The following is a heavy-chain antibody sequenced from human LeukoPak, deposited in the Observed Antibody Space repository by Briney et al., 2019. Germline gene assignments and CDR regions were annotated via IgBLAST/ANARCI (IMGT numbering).Heavy chain of an antibody. J-gene: IGHJ5*01. V-gene: IGHV3-30-3*01. CDR1: GFTFSSYA. CDR2: ISSDGSNK. CDR3: ARDRNSGSSFDS. D-gene: IGHD1-26*01. Sequence: GGSLRLSCAASGFTFSSYAMHWVRQAPGKGLEWVAVISSDGSNKYYADSVKGRFTISRDNSKNTLYLQMNSLRAEDTAVYYCARDRNSGSSFDSWGQGTLVTVSS.